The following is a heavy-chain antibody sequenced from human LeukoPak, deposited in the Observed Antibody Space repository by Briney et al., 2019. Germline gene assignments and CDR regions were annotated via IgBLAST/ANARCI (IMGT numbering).Heavy chain of an antibody. CDR3: AKGDDIVVVPAAPDY. D-gene: IGHD2-2*01. J-gene: IGHJ4*02. CDR1: GFTVSSNY. Sequence: GGSLRLSCAASGFTVSSNYMSWVRQAPGKGLEWVSAISGSGGSTYYADSVKGRFTISRDNSKNTLYLQMNSLRAEDTAVYYCAKGDDIVVVPAAPDYWGQGTLVTVSS. CDR2: ISGSGGST. V-gene: IGHV3-23*01.